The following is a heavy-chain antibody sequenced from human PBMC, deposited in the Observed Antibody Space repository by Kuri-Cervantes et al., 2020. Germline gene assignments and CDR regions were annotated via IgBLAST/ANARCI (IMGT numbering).Heavy chain of an antibody. CDR2: ISYDGSNE. CDR3: ARSEIAVAPTDYYGMDV. CDR1: GFTFYSYG. Sequence: GGSLRLSCAASGFTFYSYGMHWVRQAPGKGLEWVAVISYDGSNEYYADSVKGRFTISRDNSKNTLYLQMNSLRAEDTAVYYCARSEIAVAPTDYYGMDVWGQGTTVTVSS. V-gene: IGHV3-30*03. D-gene: IGHD6-19*01. J-gene: IGHJ6*02.